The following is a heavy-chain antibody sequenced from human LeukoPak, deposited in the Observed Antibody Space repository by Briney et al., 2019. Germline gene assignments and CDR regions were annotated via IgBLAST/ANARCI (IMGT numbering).Heavy chain of an antibody. J-gene: IGHJ4*02. Sequence: GGSLRLSCAASGFTFCSYDMHWVRQAPGKGLEWVAVISYDGSNKYYADSVKGRFTISRDNSKNTLYLQMNSLRAEDTAVYYCARDFTTVVNGGVMDYWGQGTLVTVSS. CDR1: GFTFCSYD. V-gene: IGHV3-30*04. D-gene: IGHD4-23*01. CDR2: ISYDGSNK. CDR3: ARDFTTVVNGGVMDY.